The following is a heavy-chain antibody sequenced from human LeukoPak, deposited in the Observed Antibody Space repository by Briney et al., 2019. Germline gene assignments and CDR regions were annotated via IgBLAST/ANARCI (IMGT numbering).Heavy chain of an antibody. CDR2: LHADGIER. CDR3: ARGGYSFDY. V-gene: IGHV3-7*01. D-gene: IGHD5-12*01. Sequence: GGSLRLSCAASGFTLSGYWMSWVRQAPGKGLEWVARLHADGIERYFVDSVKGRFTISRDNAKNLLYLQMYSLRLDDTAVYYCARGGYSFDYLGQGTLVTVSS. CDR1: GFTLSGYW. J-gene: IGHJ4*02.